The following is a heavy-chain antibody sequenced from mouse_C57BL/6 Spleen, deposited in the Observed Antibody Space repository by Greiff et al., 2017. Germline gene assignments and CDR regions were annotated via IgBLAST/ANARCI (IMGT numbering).Heavy chain of an antibody. CDR3: TRDGYHPYAMDY. D-gene: IGHD2-2*01. CDR1: GYAFSSSW. J-gene: IGHJ4*01. CDR2: IYPGDGDT. Sequence: QVQLQQSGPELVKPGASVKISCKASGYAFSSSWMNWVKQRPGKGLEWIGRIYPGDGDTNYNGKFKGKATLTADKSSSTAYMQLSSLTSEDSAVYFCTRDGYHPYAMDYWGQGTSVTVSS. V-gene: IGHV1-82*01.